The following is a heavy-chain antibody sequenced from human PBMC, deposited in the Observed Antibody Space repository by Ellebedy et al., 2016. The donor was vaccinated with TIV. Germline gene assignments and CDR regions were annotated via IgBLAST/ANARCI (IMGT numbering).Heavy chain of an antibody. D-gene: IGHD4-17*01. CDR1: GFSVSGHF. V-gene: IGHV3-66*01. CDR2: IYTGGGT. J-gene: IGHJ5*02. CDR3: ARDPGGGGEYGDNWFDP. Sequence: GGSLRLSCAVSGFSVSGHFMNRVRQAPGKGLEWVSIIYTGGGTNYTDSVRGRFTISRDDSKNTLYLQMSSLRTEDTAVYYCARDPGGGGEYGDNWFDPWGQGTLVTVSS.